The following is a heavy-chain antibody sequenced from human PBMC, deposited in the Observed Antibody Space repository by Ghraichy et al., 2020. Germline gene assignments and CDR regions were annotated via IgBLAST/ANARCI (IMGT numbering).Heavy chain of an antibody. CDR2: IYYSGST. CDR1: GGSISSSSYY. CDR3: ARLSADYYDSSGYPYWYFDL. J-gene: IGHJ2*01. D-gene: IGHD3-22*01. V-gene: IGHV4-39*01. Sequence: SQTLSLTCTVSGGSISSSSYYWGWIRQPPGKGLEWIGSIYYSGSTYYNPSLKSRVTISVDTSKNQFSLKLSSVTAADTAVYYCARLSADYYDSSGYPYWYFDLWGRGTLVTVSS.